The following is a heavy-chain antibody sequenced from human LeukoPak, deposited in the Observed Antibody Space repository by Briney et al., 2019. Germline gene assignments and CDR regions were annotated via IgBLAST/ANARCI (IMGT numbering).Heavy chain of an antibody. D-gene: IGHD6-13*01. CDR2: INHSGST. V-gene: IGHV4-34*01. J-gene: IGHJ4*02. Sequence: SETLSLTCVVYGGSFSGYYWSWIRQPPGKGLEWIGEINHSGSTNYNPSLKSRVTISVDTSKNQFSLKLSSVTAADTAVYYCARGIAAAGTDYWGQGTLVTVSS. CDR1: GGSFSGYY. CDR3: ARGIAAAGTDY.